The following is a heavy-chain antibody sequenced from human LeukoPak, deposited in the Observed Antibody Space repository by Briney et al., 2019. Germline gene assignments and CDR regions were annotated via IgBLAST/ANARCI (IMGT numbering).Heavy chain of an antibody. CDR2: ISAYNGNT. Sequence: ASVKVSCKASGYTFTSYGISWVRQAPGQGLEWMGWISAYNGNTNYAQKLQGRVTITRDTSASTTYMELRSLRSEDMAVYYCARVVKYSSGPLTDLLPYSFDYWGQGTLVTVSS. CDR1: GYTFTSYG. J-gene: IGHJ4*02. V-gene: IGHV1-18*03. D-gene: IGHD6-19*01. CDR3: ARVVKYSSGPLTDLLPYSFDY.